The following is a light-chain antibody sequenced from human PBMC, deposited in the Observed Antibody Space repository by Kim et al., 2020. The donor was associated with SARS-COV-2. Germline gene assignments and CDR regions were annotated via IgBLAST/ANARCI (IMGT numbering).Light chain of an antibody. J-gene: IGLJ2*01. V-gene: IGLV7-46*01. CDR2: HTS. CDR1: TGDVTSGHY. Sequence: PGGAVTLSCDSSTGDVTSGHYPYWFQQKPGQAPWTLICHTSNKHSWRPGRFSGSVLGGKAALTRSGAQPEVEADYYCLLYYSGVWVFGGGTQLTVL. CDR3: LLYYSGVWV.